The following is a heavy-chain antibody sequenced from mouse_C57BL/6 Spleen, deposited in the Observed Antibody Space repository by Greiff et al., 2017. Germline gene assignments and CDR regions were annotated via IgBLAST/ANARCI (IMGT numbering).Heavy chain of an antibody. J-gene: IGHJ4*01. Sequence: EVQLQQSGPELVKPGASVKISCKASGYTFTDYYMNWVQQSHGKSLEWIGDINPNNGGTSYNQKFKGKATLTVDKSSSTAYMELRSLTSEDSAVYYCARSLGRDYAMDYWGQGTSVTVSS. D-gene: IGHD4-1*01. V-gene: IGHV1-26*01. CDR2: INPNNGGT. CDR1: GYTFTDYY. CDR3: ARSLGRDYAMDY.